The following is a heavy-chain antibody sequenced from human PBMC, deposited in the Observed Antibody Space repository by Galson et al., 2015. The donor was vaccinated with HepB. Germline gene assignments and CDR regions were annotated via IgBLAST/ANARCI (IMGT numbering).Heavy chain of an antibody. CDR3: ATDKWVGSGWRLGFDY. CDR2: FDPEDGET. J-gene: IGHJ4*02. V-gene: IGHV1-24*01. CDR1: GYTLTELS. Sequence: SVKVSCKVSGYTLTELSMHWARQAPGKGLEWMGGFDPEDGETIYAQKFQGRVTMTEDTSTDTAYMELSSLRSEDTAVYYCATDKWVGSGWRLGFDYWGQGTLVTVSS. D-gene: IGHD6-19*01.